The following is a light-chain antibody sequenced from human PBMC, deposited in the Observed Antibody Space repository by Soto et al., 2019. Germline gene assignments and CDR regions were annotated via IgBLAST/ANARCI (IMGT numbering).Light chain of an antibody. CDR2: SDN. CDR3: AAWDDSLRSYV. Sequence: QSFLSQPPSVSGTPGQRVTISCSGGNSDIGPNAVNWYQQLPGTAPKLLLHSDNQRPSGVPDRFSGSKSGTSASLAISGLQSDDEAEYFCAAWDDSLRSYVFGTGTKVTVL. CDR1: NSDIGPNA. V-gene: IGLV1-44*01. J-gene: IGLJ1*01.